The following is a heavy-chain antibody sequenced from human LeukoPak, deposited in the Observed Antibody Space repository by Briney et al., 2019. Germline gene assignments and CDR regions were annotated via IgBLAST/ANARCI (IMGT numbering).Heavy chain of an antibody. CDR2: ISGSGGTT. D-gene: IGHD5-12*01. CDR3: ARDGAGYALNWFDP. J-gene: IGHJ5*02. CDR1: GFTFSTYG. V-gene: IGHV3-23*01. Sequence: GGSLRLSCAASGFTFSTYGMTWVRQAPGNGLEWVSAISGSGGTTYYADSVEGRFTISRDNSKNSLYLQMNSLRVEDTAVYYCARDGAGYALNWFDPWGQGTLVTVSS.